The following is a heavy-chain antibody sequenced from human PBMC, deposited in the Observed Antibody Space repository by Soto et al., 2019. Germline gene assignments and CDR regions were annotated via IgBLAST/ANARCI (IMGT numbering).Heavy chain of an antibody. CDR1: GFTFSSYA. D-gene: IGHD3-22*01. J-gene: IGHJ4*02. CDR3: AKDAYYYDSSGYYQEDY. V-gene: IGHV3-23*01. CDR2: ISGSGGST. Sequence: GGSLRLSCAASGFTFSSYAMSWVRQAPGKGLEWVSAISGSGGSTYYADSVKGRFTISRDNSKNTLYLQMSSLRAEDTAVYYCAKDAYYYDSSGYYQEDYWGQGTLVTVSS.